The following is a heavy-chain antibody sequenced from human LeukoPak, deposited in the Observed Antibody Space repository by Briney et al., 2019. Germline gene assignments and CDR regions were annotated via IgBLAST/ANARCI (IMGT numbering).Heavy chain of an antibody. CDR1: GFTFDDYA. D-gene: IGHD3-9*01. V-gene: IGHV3-9*01. Sequence: GRSLRLSCAASGFTFDDYAMHWVRQAPGKGLEWVSGISWNSGSIDQADSVKGRFTISRDNAKNSLYLQMNSLRAEDTALYYCAKGTTGYTGLGIWGQGTMVTVSS. CDR2: ISWNSGSI. CDR3: AKGTTGYTGLGI. J-gene: IGHJ3*02.